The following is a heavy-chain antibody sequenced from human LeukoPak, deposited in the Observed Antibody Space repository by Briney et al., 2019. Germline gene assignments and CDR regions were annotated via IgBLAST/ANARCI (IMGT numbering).Heavy chain of an antibody. CDR3: ARESWIQLWQWDYYYYYMDV. CDR2: ISSSSSYI. CDR1: GFTFSAND. D-gene: IGHD5-18*01. J-gene: IGHJ6*03. V-gene: IGHV3-21*01. Sequence: GGSLRLSCAASGFTFSANDMTWVRQAPGKGLEWVSSISSSSSYIFHADSVKGRFTISRDNAKNSLYLQMNSLRAEDTAVYYCARESWIQLWQWDYYYYYMDVWGKGTTVTVSS.